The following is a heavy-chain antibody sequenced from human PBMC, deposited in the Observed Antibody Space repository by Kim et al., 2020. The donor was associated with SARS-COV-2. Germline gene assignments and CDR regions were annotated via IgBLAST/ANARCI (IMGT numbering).Heavy chain of an antibody. D-gene: IGHD3-22*01. V-gene: IGHV4-39*01. CDR3: ARLPHDSSGYVDC. CDR2: VYHSGST. J-gene: IGHJ4*02. CDR1: GGSISNSFNY. Sequence: SETLSLTCTVSGGSISNSFNYWGWIRQPPGKGLVWIGSVYHSGSTYDSPSLRSRVTLSVDTSKNQFSLKLTSVTAADMAVYFCARLPHDSSGYVDCWGQGTLVTVSS.